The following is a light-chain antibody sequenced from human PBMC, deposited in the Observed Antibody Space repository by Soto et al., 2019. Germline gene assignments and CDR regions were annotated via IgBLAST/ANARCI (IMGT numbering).Light chain of an antibody. CDR3: AAWDDGLSAYV. Sequence: QSVLTQPPSVSAAAGQKVTISCAGSGSNVGNHYVSWYQQLPGTGPKLLSYADNKRPSGINDRFAGSKSATTGTLDITGLETGYEAEYYCAAWDDGLSAYVFGPGTKVTVL. CDR1: GSNVGNHY. J-gene: IGLJ1*01. V-gene: IGLV1-51*01. CDR2: ADN.